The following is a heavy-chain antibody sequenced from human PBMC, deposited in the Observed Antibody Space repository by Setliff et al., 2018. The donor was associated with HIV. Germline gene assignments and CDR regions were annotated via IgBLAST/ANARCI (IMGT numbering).Heavy chain of an antibody. CDR1: TNTFLNYG. D-gene: IGHD2-8*02. Sequence: ASVKVPCKASTNTFLNYGISWVRQAPGQGLEWMGWISVHNDNSNYAQRFRDRVTMTTDIPTSTAYMELRGLRSDDTAVYYCARDVGYCTATSCQTGFDYWGQGTLVTVSS. CDR3: ARDVGYCTATSCQTGFDY. J-gene: IGHJ4*02. CDR2: ISVHNDNS. V-gene: IGHV1-18*01.